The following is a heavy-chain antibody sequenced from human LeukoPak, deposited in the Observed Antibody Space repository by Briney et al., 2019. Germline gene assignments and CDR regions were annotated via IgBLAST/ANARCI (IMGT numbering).Heavy chain of an antibody. Sequence: GRSLRLSCAASGFTFTTYGMNWVRQAPGKGLEWVAIIWYDGSNKYYADSVRGRFTIPRDNSKNTLYLQMNSLRVEDTAMYYCAGGEPYVYWGQGTLVTVSS. CDR2: IWYDGSNK. CDR1: GFTFTTYG. CDR3: AGGEPYVY. D-gene: IGHD1-14*01. J-gene: IGHJ4*02. V-gene: IGHV3-33*08.